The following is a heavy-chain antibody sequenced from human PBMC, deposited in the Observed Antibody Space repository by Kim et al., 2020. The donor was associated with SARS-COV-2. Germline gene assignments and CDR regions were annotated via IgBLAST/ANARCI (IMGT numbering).Heavy chain of an antibody. V-gene: IGHV3-30*15. J-gene: IGHJ3*02. CDR3: ATQRVRHPGTNGFDM. Sequence: ADAVKGRFTISRDNSKKTVYLQMSSLRPDDTALYFCATQRVRHPGTNGFDMWGQGTMVTVS.